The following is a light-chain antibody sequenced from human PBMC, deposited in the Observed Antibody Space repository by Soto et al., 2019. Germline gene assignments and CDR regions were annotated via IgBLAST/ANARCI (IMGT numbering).Light chain of an antibody. J-gene: IGKJ4*01. V-gene: IGKV1-12*01. Sequence: DIQITHSPSSVSASVGDIITTTCRASQGISSWLAWYQQKPGKAPKRLIYAASSLQSGVPSRFSGSGSGTEFTLTISSLQYEDGAVYYGQQYSNWPLTFGGGTKVDIK. CDR1: QGISSW. CDR3: QQYSNWPLT. CDR2: AAS.